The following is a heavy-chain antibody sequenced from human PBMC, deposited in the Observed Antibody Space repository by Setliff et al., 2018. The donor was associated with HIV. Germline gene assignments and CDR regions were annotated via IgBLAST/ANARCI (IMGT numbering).Heavy chain of an antibody. CDR3: ARAGDCTEASCPKARFDP. V-gene: IGHV4-39*01. CDR1: GGSISSSNYY. J-gene: IGHJ5*02. D-gene: IGHD2-8*02. Sequence: SETLSLTCTVSGGSISSSNYYWGWIRQPPGKGLEWIGTIYYSGNTYYNPSLKSRVTISADTSKNEFFLKLTSVTAADTAVYYCARAGDCTEASCPKARFDPWGPGILVTVSS. CDR2: IYYSGNT.